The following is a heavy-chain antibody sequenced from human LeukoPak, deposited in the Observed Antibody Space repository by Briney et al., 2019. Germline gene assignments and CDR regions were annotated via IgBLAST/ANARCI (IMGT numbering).Heavy chain of an antibody. J-gene: IGHJ4*02. V-gene: IGHV3-48*03. Sequence: ETGGSLRLSCAASGFTFSSYEMNWVRQAPGKGLEWVSYISSSGSTIYYADSVKGRFTVSRDNAKNSLYLQMNGLRAEDTAVYYCARITGWYIDYWGQGTLVTVSS. CDR2: ISSSGSTI. D-gene: IGHD6-19*01. CDR3: ARITGWYIDY. CDR1: GFTFSSYE.